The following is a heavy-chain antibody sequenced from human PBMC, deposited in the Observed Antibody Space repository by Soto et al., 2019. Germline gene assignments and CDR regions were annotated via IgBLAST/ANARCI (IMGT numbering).Heavy chain of an antibody. CDR2: ISYGGTT. Sequence: QLQLQESGPGLVKPSETLSLTCTVSGGSISSSSNYWGWIRQPPGKGLEWIGTISYGGTTYYNPSLNSRVTISVDTSSNQFSLKLSSGTAADTAVYFCARSRSNVVYATYYGMDVWGQGTTVTVSS. CDR1: GGSISSSSNY. V-gene: IGHV4-39*01. J-gene: IGHJ6*02. CDR3: ARSRSNVVYATYYGMDV. D-gene: IGHD1-26*01.